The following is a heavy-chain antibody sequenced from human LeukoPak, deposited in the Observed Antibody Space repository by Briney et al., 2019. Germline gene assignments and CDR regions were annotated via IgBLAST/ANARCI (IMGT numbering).Heavy chain of an antibody. Sequence: PGKSLRLSCAASGFTFSNAGMSWVRQAPGKGLEWVGRIKSKTDGGTTDHAAPVKGRFTISRDDSKNTLYLQMNSLKIEDTAMYYCSTFRGVQLWSRVTPVAWGQGTLITVSS. V-gene: IGHV3-15*01. CDR1: GFTFSNAG. D-gene: IGHD5-18*01. CDR3: STFRGVQLWSRVTPVA. CDR2: IKSKTDGGTT. J-gene: IGHJ4*02.